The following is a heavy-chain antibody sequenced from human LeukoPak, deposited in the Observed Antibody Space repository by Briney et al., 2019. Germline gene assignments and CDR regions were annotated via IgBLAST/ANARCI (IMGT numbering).Heavy chain of an antibody. CDR3: ARGVAAPGTGGLSWFDP. D-gene: IGHD6-13*01. Sequence: SETLSLTCTVSGGSISSYFWSWIRQPPGKGLEWIGYIYYSGTTNYNPSLKSRVTISVDTSRNQFSLRLSSVTAADTAVYYCARGVAAPGTGGLSWFDPWGQGTLVTVSS. CDR1: GGSISSYF. V-gene: IGHV4-59*01. CDR2: IYYSGTT. J-gene: IGHJ5*02.